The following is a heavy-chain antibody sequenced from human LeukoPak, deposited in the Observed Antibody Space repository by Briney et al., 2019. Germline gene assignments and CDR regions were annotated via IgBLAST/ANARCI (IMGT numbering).Heavy chain of an antibody. J-gene: IGHJ4*02. Sequence: ASVKVSCKASGGTLSSYAISWVRQARGQGLEWMGRIIPILGIANYAQKFQGRVTITADKSTSTAYMELSSLRSEDTAVYYCAKDSLGRYYFDYWGQGTLVTVSS. CDR3: AKDSLGRYYFDY. D-gene: IGHD7-27*01. V-gene: IGHV1-69*04. CDR2: IIPILGIA. CDR1: GGTLSSYA.